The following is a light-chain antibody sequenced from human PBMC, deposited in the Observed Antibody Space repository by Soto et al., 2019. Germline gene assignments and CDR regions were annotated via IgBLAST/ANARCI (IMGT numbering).Light chain of an antibody. Sequence: DIQMTQSPSPVSASVGDRVTITCRASQSISTYLNWYQQKPGKAPKLLVYAASILQSGVSSRFSGSGSGTDFTLTISSLQPEDFASYYCQQSYSTPLTFGGGTKVDI. CDR1: QSISTY. CDR3: QQSYSTPLT. V-gene: IGKV1-39*01. CDR2: AAS. J-gene: IGKJ4*01.